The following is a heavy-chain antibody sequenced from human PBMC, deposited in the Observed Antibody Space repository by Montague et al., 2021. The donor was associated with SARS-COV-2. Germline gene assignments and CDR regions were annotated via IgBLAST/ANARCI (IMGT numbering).Heavy chain of an antibody. CDR1: GGSVSSGSYY. V-gene: IGHV4-61*01. Sequence: SETLSLTCTVSGGSVSSGSYYWSWIRQPPGKGLEWIGYIYYSGSTNYNPSLKSRVTISVDTSKNQFSLKLSSVTAADTAVYYCARVSSGWYGVSYYYYGMDVWGQGTTVTVSS. CDR3: ARVSSGWYGVSYYYYGMDV. CDR2: IYYSGST. D-gene: IGHD6-13*01. J-gene: IGHJ6*02.